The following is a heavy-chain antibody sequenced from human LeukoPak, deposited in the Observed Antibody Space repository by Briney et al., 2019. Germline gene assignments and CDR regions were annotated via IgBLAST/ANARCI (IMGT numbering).Heavy chain of an antibody. CDR1: GYTFTSYG. J-gene: IGHJ6*02. CDR2: ISAYNGNT. V-gene: IGHV1-18*01. D-gene: IGHD3-9*01. CDR3: ARVTIHYDIFEWLDV. Sequence: ASVKVSCKASGYTFTSYGISWVRQAPGQGLEWMGWISAYNGNTNYAQKLQGRVTMTTDTSTSTTYMELRSLRSDDTAVYYCARVTIHYDIFEWLDVWGQGTTVTVSS.